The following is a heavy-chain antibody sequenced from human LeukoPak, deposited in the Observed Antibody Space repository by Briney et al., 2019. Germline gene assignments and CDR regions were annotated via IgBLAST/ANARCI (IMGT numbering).Heavy chain of an antibody. CDR2: IYYSGST. Sequence: SETLSLTCTVSGGSISSYYWSWIRQPPGKGLEWIGYIYYSGSTNYNPSLKSRVTISMDTSKNQFSVKLSSVTAADTAFYYCARLDTNYSVEYRGQGTLVIVSS. J-gene: IGHJ4*02. CDR3: ARLDTNYSVEY. CDR1: GGSISSYY. V-gene: IGHV4-59*12. D-gene: IGHD2-21*01.